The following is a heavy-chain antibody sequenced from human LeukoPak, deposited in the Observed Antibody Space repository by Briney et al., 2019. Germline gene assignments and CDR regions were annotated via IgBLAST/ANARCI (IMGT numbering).Heavy chain of an antibody. Sequence: PGRSLRLSCAASGFTFSSYGMHWVRQAPGKGLEWVAVISYDGSNKYYADSVKGRFTISRDNSKNTLYLQMNSLRAEDTAVYYCAKESIVGPKGAFDIWGQGTMVTVSS. D-gene: IGHD1-26*01. CDR1: GFTFSSYG. V-gene: IGHV3-30*18. CDR3: AKESIVGPKGAFDI. CDR2: ISYDGSNK. J-gene: IGHJ3*02.